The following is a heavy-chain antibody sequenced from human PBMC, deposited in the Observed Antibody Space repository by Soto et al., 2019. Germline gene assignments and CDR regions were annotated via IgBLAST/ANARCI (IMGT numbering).Heavy chain of an antibody. Sequence: QVQLQESGPGLVKPSETLSVTCTVSGGSVSSRSHFWSWIRQPPGGGLQWIGYIFYSGSTNYNPSLKSRATLSVDTSGNQFSLRLTSVTAADTAFYYCARYDAESGSNKMDPWGQGTLVTVSS. D-gene: IGHD5-12*01. CDR3: ARYDAESGSNKMDP. CDR2: IFYSGST. V-gene: IGHV4-61*01. CDR1: GGSVSSRSHF. J-gene: IGHJ5*02.